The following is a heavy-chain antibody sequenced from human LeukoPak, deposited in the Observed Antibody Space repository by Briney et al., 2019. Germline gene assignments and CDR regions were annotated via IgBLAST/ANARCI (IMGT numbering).Heavy chain of an antibody. CDR3: ARGRSGYYSYYFDY. J-gene: IGHJ4*02. CDR1: GGSFSGYY. D-gene: IGHD3-22*01. Sequence: PSETLSLTCAVYGGSFSGYYWSWIRQPPGKGLEWIGEINHSGSTNYNPSLKSRVTISVDTSKSQFSLKLSSVTAADTAVYYCARGRSGYYSYYFDYWGQGTLVTVSS. CDR2: INHSGST. V-gene: IGHV4-34*01.